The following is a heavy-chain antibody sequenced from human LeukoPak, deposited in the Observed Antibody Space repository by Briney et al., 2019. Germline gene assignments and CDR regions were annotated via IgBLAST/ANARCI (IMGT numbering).Heavy chain of an antibody. CDR3: ARGRVTRLYYFDY. CDR1: GFTFSDHC. CDR2: TRNKANSYTT. Sequence: GGSLRLSCAASGFTFSDHCMHWVRQAPGKGLEWVGLTRNKANSYTTEYAASVKGRMTISGDVSENCLYLLVNSLKTEHRAVYFCARGRVTRLYYFDYWGQGTLVTVSS. J-gene: IGHJ4*02. D-gene: IGHD4-17*01. V-gene: IGHV3-72*01.